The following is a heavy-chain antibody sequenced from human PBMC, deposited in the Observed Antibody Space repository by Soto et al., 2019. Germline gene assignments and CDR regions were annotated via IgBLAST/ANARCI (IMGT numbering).Heavy chain of an antibody. J-gene: IGHJ6*02. Sequence: QVQLVESGGGVVQPGRSLRLSCAASGFTFSSYGMHWVRQAPGKGLEWVAGIWSDGSNKYYADSVKGRFTIYRDNSKNTLYLQIHSLRAEDTAVYYCARDYKVGATRGRGYYYYGMDVWGQGNTVTVSS. CDR1: GFTFSSYG. D-gene: IGHD1-26*01. CDR3: ARDYKVGATRGRGYYYYGMDV. V-gene: IGHV3-33*01. CDR2: IWSDGSNK.